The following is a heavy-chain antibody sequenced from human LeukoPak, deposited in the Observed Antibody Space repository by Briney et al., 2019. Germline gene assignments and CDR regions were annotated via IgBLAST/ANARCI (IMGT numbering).Heavy chain of an antibody. D-gene: IGHD3-22*01. Sequence: SQTLSLTCTVSGVSISSGGYYWSWIRQPPGKGLEWIGYFYHSGSTYYNPSLKSRVTISVDRSKNQFSLKLSSVTAADTAVYYCARVEVVVIDHDAFDIWGQGTMVTVSS. CDR2: FYHSGST. J-gene: IGHJ3*02. CDR1: GVSISSGGYY. V-gene: IGHV4-30-2*01. CDR3: ARVEVVVIDHDAFDI.